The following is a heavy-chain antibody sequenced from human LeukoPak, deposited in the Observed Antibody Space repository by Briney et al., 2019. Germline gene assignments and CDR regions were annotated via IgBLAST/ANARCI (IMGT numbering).Heavy chain of an antibody. Sequence: GGSLRLSCAASGFTFSSYGMSWVRQAPGKGLEWVSAISGSGGSTYYADSVKGRFTISRDNSKNTLYLQMNSLRAEDTAVYYCAKYFGWFGELKGDYWGQGTLVTVSS. V-gene: IGHV3-23*01. D-gene: IGHD3-10*01. CDR1: GFTFSSYG. J-gene: IGHJ4*02. CDR2: ISGSGGST. CDR3: AKYFGWFGELKGDY.